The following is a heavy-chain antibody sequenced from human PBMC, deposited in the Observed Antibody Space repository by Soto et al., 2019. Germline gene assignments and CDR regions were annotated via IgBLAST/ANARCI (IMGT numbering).Heavy chain of an antibody. Sequence: EVQLLESGGDLVQPGGSLRLSCAASGFTFDSFAMTWVRQAPGKGLEWVSALSGVGDATNYADSVKGRFTISRDNSKNTLYLQINNLRPEDTAVYYCAKATNDWTYHFDYWGQGTPVTVSS. D-gene: IGHD3-9*01. CDR2: LSGVGDAT. J-gene: IGHJ4*02. CDR1: GFTFDSFA. V-gene: IGHV3-23*01. CDR3: AKATNDWTYHFDY.